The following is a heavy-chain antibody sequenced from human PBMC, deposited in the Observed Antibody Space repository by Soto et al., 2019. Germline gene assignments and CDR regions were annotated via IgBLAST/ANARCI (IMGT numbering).Heavy chain of an antibody. CDR1: GGSIRRGSYY. V-gene: IGHV4-39*02. CDR3: ARRLGGAFDI. CDR2: IYYSGST. Sequence: QLQLQESGPGLVKPSETLSLTCTVSGGSIRRGSYYWGWIRQPPGKGLEWIGSIYYSGSTHYNPSLQRRGTITVDTSKNHFSPKLTSMTAADTAVYFCARRLGGAFDIWGQGTMVTVSS. D-gene: IGHD2-15*01. J-gene: IGHJ3*02.